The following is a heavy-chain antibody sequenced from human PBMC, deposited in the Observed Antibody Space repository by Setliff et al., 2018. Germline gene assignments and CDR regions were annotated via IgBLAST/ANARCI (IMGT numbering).Heavy chain of an antibody. D-gene: IGHD2-8*01. Sequence: ASVKVSCKASGYTFTSYDINWVRQATGQGLEWMGWMNPNSGNTGYAQKFQGRVTMTEDTSTDTAYMELSSLRSDDTAVYYCARDLVLLGYQLDYWGQGTLVTVSS. CDR1: GYTFTSYD. J-gene: IGHJ4*02. CDR3: ARDLVLLGYQLDY. CDR2: MNPNSGNT. V-gene: IGHV1-8*02.